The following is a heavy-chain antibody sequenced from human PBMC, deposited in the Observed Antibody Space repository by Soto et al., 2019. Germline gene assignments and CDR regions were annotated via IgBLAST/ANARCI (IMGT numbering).Heavy chain of an antibody. D-gene: IGHD3-22*01. Sequence: QVQLQESGPGLVKPSETLSLTCTVSGGSVSSGSYYWSWIRQPPGKGLEWIGYIYYSGSTHYNPPRKSRVTISVDTSKNQFSLKLSSVTAADTAVYYCARVGWVDDSSGSFDYWGQGTLVTVSS. V-gene: IGHV4-61*01. CDR3: ARVGWVDDSSGSFDY. CDR1: GGSVSSGSYY. J-gene: IGHJ4*02. CDR2: IYYSGST.